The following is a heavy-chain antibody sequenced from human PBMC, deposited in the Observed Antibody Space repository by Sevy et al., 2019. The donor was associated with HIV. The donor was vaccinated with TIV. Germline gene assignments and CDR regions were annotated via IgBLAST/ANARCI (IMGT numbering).Heavy chain of an antibody. V-gene: IGHV3-48*01. J-gene: IGHJ4*02. Sequence: GGSLRLSCVTSGFSFSSYSMNWVRQAPGKGLEWVSYISSSSGTIRYANSVKGRVTISRDNAKNSLFLQMNSLRAEDTAVYYCARDDHWAFDYWGQGALVTVSS. CDR1: GFSFSSYS. CDR2: ISSSSGTI. CDR3: ARDDHWAFDY. D-gene: IGHD7-27*01.